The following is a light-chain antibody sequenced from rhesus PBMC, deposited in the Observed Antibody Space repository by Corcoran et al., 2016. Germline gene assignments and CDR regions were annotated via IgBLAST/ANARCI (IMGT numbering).Light chain of an antibody. V-gene: IGKV1-32*03. J-gene: IGKJ4*01. Sequence: DIQMSQSPSSLSASVGDRVTITCRASQGISSYLNWYQQKPGQAPKLLIYYANSLASGVPSMFSGSGSGTDYTLTISSLQPEDFATDYCQQGYSTPLTFGGGTKVEIK. CDR1: QGISSY. CDR3: QQGYSTPLT. CDR2: YAN.